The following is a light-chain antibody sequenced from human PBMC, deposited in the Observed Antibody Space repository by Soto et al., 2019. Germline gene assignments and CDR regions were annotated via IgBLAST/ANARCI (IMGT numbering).Light chain of an antibody. J-gene: IGLJ1*01. Sequence: QSALTQPASVSGSPGQSIAISCTGTSSYVGTYDYVSWYQQYPDKAPKLIIYEVTQRPSGVSNRFSGSKSGNTASLTISGLQAEDEADYYCSSHTSVNTRVFGTGTKVTVL. CDR3: SSHTSVNTRV. CDR1: SSYVGTYDY. V-gene: IGLV2-14*01. CDR2: EVT.